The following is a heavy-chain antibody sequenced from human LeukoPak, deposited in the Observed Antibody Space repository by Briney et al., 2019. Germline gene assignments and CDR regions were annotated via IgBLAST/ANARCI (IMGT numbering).Heavy chain of an antibody. CDR3: AKDPFKESAEGYFDY. CDR1: GFTVSSHA. CDR2: ISGSGGST. Sequence: GGSLRLSCAASGFTVSSHAMNWVRQTPGKGLEWVSAISGSGGSTYYADSVKGRFSISRDKSKNTLFLQMNSLRAEDTAVYYCAKDPFKESAEGYFDYWGQGTLVTVSS. J-gene: IGHJ4*02. V-gene: IGHV3-23*01. D-gene: IGHD2/OR15-2a*01.